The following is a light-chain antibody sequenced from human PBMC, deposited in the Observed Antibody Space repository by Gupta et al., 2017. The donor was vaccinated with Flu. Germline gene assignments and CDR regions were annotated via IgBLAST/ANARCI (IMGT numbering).Light chain of an antibody. J-gene: IGKJ1*01. V-gene: IGKV1-17*01. Sequence: DIQMTQSPSSLSASVGDRVTITCRASQGIRNALGWYQQKPGKAPKRLIYAASSLQSGVPSRFSGSGSGTEFTLTISSLQPEDFATYYCLQYNNYPWTFGQGTKVEIK. CDR3: LQYNNYPWT. CDR1: QGIRNA. CDR2: AAS.